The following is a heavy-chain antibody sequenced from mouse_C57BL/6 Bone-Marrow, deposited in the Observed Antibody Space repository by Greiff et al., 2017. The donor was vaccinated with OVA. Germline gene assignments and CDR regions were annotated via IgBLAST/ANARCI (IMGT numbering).Heavy chain of an antibody. CDR1: GFTFSSYG. D-gene: IGHD1-1*01. J-gene: IGHJ3*01. CDR2: ISSGGSYT. V-gene: IGHV5-6*01. CDR3: ARHRGDYYGSSYAWFAY. Sequence: EVKLVESGGDLVKPGGSLKLSCAASGFTFSSYGMSWVRQTPDKRLEWVATISSGGSYTYYPDSVKGRFTISRDNAKNTLYLQMSSLKSEDTAMYYCARHRGDYYGSSYAWFAYWGQGTLVTVSA.